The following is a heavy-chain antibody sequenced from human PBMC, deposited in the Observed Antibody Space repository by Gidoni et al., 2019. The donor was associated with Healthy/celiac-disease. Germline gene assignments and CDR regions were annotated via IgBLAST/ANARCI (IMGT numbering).Heavy chain of an antibody. CDR2: ISSSSSYI. J-gene: IGHJ5*02. Sequence: EVQLVESGGGLVKPGGSLRLSCAASGFTFSSYSMNWVRQAPGKGLEWVTSISSSSSYIYYADSVKGRFTISRDNAKNSLYLQMNSLRAEDTAVYYCAREAAAAAFDPWGQGTLVTVSS. CDR1: GFTFSSYS. V-gene: IGHV3-21*01. D-gene: IGHD6-13*01. CDR3: AREAAAAAFDP.